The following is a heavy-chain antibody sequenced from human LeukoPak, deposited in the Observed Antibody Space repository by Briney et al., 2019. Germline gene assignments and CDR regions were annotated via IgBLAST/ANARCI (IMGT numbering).Heavy chain of an antibody. Sequence: PSETLSLTCTVSGGSISSSSYYWGWIRQPPGKGLEWIGSIYYSGSTYYNPSLKSRVTISVDKSKNQFSLKLSSVTAADTALYYCARESNYHGSGTGWFDPWGQGTLVTVSS. J-gene: IGHJ5*02. CDR1: GGSISSSSYY. CDR3: ARESNYHGSGTGWFDP. CDR2: IYYSGST. V-gene: IGHV4-39*07. D-gene: IGHD3-10*01.